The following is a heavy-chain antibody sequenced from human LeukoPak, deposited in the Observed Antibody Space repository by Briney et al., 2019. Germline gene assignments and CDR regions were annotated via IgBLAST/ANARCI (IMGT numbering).Heavy chain of an antibody. V-gene: IGHV3-21*01. J-gene: IGHJ4*02. CDR3: ASMVRGVIIHNGNDY. CDR1: GFTFSSYS. D-gene: IGHD3-10*01. CDR2: ISSSSSYI. Sequence: GGSLRLSCAASGFTFSSYSMNWVRQAPGKGLEWVSSISSSSSYIYYADSVKGRFTISRDNAKNSLYLQMNSLRAEDTAVYYCASMVRGVIIHNGNDYWGQGTLVTVSS.